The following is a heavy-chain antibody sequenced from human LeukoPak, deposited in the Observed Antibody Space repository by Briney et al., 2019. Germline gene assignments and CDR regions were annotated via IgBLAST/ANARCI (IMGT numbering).Heavy chain of an antibody. CDR2: IYTSGST. D-gene: IGHD3-16*01. J-gene: IGHJ4*02. CDR3: ARDRVITFGGDNTNDY. CDR1: GGSISSGRYY. V-gene: IGHV4-61*02. Sequence: SETLSLTCAVSGGSISSGRYYWSWLRQPAGKGLGWIGRIYTSGSTNYNPSLKSRVTISVDMSKNQFSLKLDSVTAADTAVYYCARDRVITFGGDNTNDYWGQGTLVTVSS.